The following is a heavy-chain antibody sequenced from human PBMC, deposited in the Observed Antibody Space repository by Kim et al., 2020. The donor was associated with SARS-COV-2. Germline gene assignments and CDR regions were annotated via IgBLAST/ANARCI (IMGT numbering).Heavy chain of an antibody. V-gene: IGHV4-59*01. CDR1: GGSISSYY. CDR3: ARARRITIFGVVRSYFDY. CDR2: IYYSGST. J-gene: IGHJ4*02. D-gene: IGHD3-3*01. Sequence: SETLSLTCTVSGGSISSYYWSWIRQPPGKGLEWIGYIYYSGSTNYNPSLKSRVTISVDTSKNQLSLKLSSVTAADTAVYYCARARRITIFGVVRSYFDYWGQGTLVTVSS.